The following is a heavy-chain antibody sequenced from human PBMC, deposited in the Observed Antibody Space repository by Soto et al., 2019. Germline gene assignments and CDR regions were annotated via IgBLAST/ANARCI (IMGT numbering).Heavy chain of an antibody. CDR2: IYNSGTT. J-gene: IGHJ4*02. CDR1: GGSITNYY. D-gene: IGHD6-13*01. V-gene: IGHV4-59*01. Sequence: PSETLSLTCTVSGGSITNYYWRWIRQPPGKGLECIGYIYNSGTTNYNPSLKSRVTMSADTSKNQFSLKLSSVTAADTAVYYCARDHPGSSWFDYWGQGTLVTVSS. CDR3: ARDHPGSSWFDY.